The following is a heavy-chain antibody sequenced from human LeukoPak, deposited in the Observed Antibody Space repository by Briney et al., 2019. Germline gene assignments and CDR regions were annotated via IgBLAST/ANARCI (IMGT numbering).Heavy chain of an antibody. V-gene: IGHV4-4*07. Sequence: SETLSLTCTVSGGSISSYCWSWIRQPAGKGLEWIGRIYTSGSTNYNPSLKSRVTMSVDTSKNQFSLKLSSVAAADTAVYYCARDLFVASSLFFDYWGQGTLVTVSS. CDR2: IYTSGST. D-gene: IGHD6-13*01. J-gene: IGHJ4*02. CDR1: GGSISSYC. CDR3: ARDLFVASSLFFDY.